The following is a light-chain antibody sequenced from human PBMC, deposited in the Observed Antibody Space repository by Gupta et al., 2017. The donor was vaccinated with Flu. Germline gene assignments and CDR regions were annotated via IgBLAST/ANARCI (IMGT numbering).Light chain of an antibody. J-gene: IGKJ4*01. CDR3: QPRSNGPLT. V-gene: IGKV3-11*01. CDR1: QSVSSY. CDR2: DAS. Sequence: ELVLTQSPATLSLSPADSATRPCRASQSVSSYFAWYQQKPGQAPRLRLQDASNKATGIPARFSGSGSGTGFTLTISSLGPVEFAVNYCQPRSNGPLTCGGGTKVEIK.